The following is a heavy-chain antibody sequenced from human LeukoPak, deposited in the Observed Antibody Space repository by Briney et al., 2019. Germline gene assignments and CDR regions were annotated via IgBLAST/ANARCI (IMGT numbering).Heavy chain of an antibody. CDR1: GGSISSSNW. Sequence: SETLSLTCAVSGGSISSSNWWSWVRQPPGKGLEWIGEIYHSGSTNYNPSLKSRVPISVDKSKNQFSLKLSSVTAADTAVYYCATRDTALYAFDIWGQGTMVTVSS. D-gene: IGHD5-24*01. V-gene: IGHV4-4*02. CDR2: IYHSGST. CDR3: ATRDTALYAFDI. J-gene: IGHJ3*02.